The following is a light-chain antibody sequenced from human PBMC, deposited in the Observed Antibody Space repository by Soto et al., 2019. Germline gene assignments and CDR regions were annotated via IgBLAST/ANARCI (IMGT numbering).Light chain of an antibody. CDR3: QQYGASPLFT. V-gene: IGKV3-20*01. CDR1: QGVTTAY. CDR2: GAS. Sequence: EVVLTQSPGTLSLSPGERATLSCRASQGVTTAYLAWYQHKPGQAPRLLIYGASNRATGIPDRFSGSGSGTDFTLTISGLEPEDFAVYSCQQYGASPLFTFGPGTKVDLK. J-gene: IGKJ3*01.